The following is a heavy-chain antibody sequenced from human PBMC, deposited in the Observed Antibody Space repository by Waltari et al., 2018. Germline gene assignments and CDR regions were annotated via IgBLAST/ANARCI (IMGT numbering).Heavy chain of an antibody. J-gene: IGHJ3*02. D-gene: IGHD1-26*01. CDR3: AVSLEGDSGSYFVAFDI. V-gene: IGHV4-59*01. CDR2: IYYSGST. CDR1: VGSISSYY. Sequence: QVQLQESGPGLVQPSETLSLTCTVSVGSISSYYRRWIRQHPGKGLEWIGYIYYSGSTNYNPSLKSRVTISVDTSKNQFSLKLSSVTAADTAVYYCAVSLEGDSGSYFVAFDIWGQGTMVTVSS.